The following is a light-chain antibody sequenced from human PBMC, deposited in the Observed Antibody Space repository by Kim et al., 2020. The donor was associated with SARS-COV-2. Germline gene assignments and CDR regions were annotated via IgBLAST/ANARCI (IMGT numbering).Light chain of an antibody. Sequence: SACTGSRGKKTCRTSQGISTCLAWYQQKPGEAPDLLIYAASALESGGPSRFSGSGSGTDFTLTISCRQSEDFATYYCQQYYSDPLTVGGGTKLEI. CDR2: AAS. J-gene: IGKJ4*01. CDR1: QGISTC. CDR3: QQYYSDPLT. V-gene: IGKV1-8*01.